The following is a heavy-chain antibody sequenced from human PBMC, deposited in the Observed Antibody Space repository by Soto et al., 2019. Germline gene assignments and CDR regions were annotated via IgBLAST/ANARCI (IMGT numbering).Heavy chain of an antibody. Sequence: PSETLSLTCAVSGYSISSSNWWGWIRQPPGKGLEWIGYIYYSGSTYYNPSLKNRVTMSVDTSKNQFSLKLSSVTAVDTAVYYCARRGIAALDYMDVWGKGTTVTVSS. CDR1: GYSISSSNW. CDR2: IYYSGST. CDR3: ARRGIAALDYMDV. J-gene: IGHJ6*03. V-gene: IGHV4-28*01. D-gene: IGHD6-13*01.